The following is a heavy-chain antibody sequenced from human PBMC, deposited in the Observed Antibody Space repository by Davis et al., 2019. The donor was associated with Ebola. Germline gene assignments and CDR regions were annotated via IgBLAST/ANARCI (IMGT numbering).Heavy chain of an antibody. V-gene: IGHV3-7*03. J-gene: IGHJ4*02. Sequence: GESLKISCAASGFTFSNYWMSWVRQAPGKGLEWVANIKKDGSEKYYVDSVKGRFTISRDNAKNSLYLLMNSLRAEDTAIYYCARDRSGYADYWGQGTLVTVSS. CDR1: GFTFSNYW. D-gene: IGHD3-22*01. CDR3: ARDRSGYADY. CDR2: IKKDGSEK.